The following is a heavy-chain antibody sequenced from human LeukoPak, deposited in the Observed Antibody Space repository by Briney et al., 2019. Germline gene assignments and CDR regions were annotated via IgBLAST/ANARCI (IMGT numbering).Heavy chain of an antibody. D-gene: IGHD3-10*01. Sequence: SETLSLTCTVPGGSISSYYWSWIRQPPGKGLEWIGYIYYSGSTNYNPSLKSRVTISVDTSKNQFSLKLSSVTAADTAVYYCAAYGEGLDYWGQETLVTVSS. CDR2: IYYSGST. CDR3: AAYGEGLDY. J-gene: IGHJ4*02. CDR1: GGSISSYY. V-gene: IGHV4-59*01.